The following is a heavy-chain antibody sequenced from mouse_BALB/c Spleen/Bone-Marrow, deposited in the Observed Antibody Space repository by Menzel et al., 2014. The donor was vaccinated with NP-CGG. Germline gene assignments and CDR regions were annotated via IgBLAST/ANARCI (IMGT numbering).Heavy chain of an antibody. CDR1: GFTFTDYY. Sequence: EVKVVESGGGLVQPGGSLRLSCATSGFTFTDYYMNWVRQPPGKALEWLGFIRNKANGYTTEYSASVKGRFTISRDNSQGILYLQMNTLRAEDSATYYCARDKGGILFDYWGQGTTLTVSS. CDR2: IRNKANGYTT. V-gene: IGHV7-3*02. J-gene: IGHJ2*01. D-gene: IGHD1-1*02. CDR3: ARDKGGILFDY.